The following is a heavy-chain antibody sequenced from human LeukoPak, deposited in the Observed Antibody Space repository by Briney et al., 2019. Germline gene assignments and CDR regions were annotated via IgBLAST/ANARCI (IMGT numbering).Heavy chain of an antibody. J-gene: IGHJ4*02. V-gene: IGHV3-30*04. CDR1: GFTFSSYA. D-gene: IGHD2-2*01. CDR3: ARGAEPAADSLPRV. Sequence: GGSLRLSCAASGFTFSSYAMHWVRQAPGKGLEWVAVISYDGSNKYYADSVKGRFTISRDNSKNTLYLRMNSLRAEDTAVYYCARGAEPAADSLPRVWGQGTLVTVSS. CDR2: ISYDGSNK.